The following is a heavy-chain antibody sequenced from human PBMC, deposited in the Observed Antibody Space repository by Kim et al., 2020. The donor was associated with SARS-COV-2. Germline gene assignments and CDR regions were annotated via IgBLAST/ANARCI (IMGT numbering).Heavy chain of an antibody. CDR1: GFTFDDYA. CDR2: ISWNSGSI. CDR3: AKGTFFDY. J-gene: IGHJ4*02. V-gene: IGHV3-9*01. Sequence: GGSLRLSCAASGFTFDDYAMHWVRQAPGKGLEWGSGISWNSGSIGYADSVKGRFTISRDNAKNSLYLQMNSLRAEDTALYYCAKGTFFDYWGQGTLVTVS.